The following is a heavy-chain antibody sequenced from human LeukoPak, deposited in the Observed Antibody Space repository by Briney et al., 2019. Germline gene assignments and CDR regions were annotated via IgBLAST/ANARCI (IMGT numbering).Heavy chain of an antibody. J-gene: IGHJ6*03. CDR3: AKRGGTESFYYYYMDV. CDR1: GFTFSSYD. CDR2: ISRSGGTT. D-gene: IGHD2-15*01. V-gene: IGHV3-23*01. Sequence: ARGSLRLSCAASGFTFSSYDMTWVRQTPGKGLEWVALISRSGGTTYYADSVKGRFTISRDNSKNTLYLQMNSLRAEDTAEYYCAKRGGTESFYYYYMDVWGKGTTVTVSS.